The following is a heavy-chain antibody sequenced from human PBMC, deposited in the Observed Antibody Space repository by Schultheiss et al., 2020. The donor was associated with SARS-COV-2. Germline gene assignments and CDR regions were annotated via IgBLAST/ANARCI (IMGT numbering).Heavy chain of an antibody. Sequence: SETLSLTCAVYGGSFSGYYWSWIRQPPGKGLEWIGEINHSGSTNYNPSLKSRVTISVDTSKNQFSLKLSSVTAADTAVYYCATESNGVWFGENYYFDYWGQGTLVTVSS. CDR3: ATESNGVWFGENYYFDY. CDR2: INHSGST. D-gene: IGHD3-10*01. V-gene: IGHV4-34*01. CDR1: GGSFSGYY. J-gene: IGHJ4*02.